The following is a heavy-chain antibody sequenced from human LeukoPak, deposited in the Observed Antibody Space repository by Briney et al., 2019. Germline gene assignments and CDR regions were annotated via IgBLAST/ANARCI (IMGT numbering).Heavy chain of an antibody. V-gene: IGHV4-39*07. CDR2: VYYSGST. CDR1: GGSISSSSYY. D-gene: IGHD2-2*01. Sequence: SETLSLTCTVSGGSISSSSYYWDWIRQPPGKGLEWIATVYYSGSTYYNPSLKSRVTVSLDTSRNQFSLRLSSVTAADTAVYYCARVKRKYQVLKPLHETPSHYFDYWGQGTLVTV. CDR3: ARVKRKYQVLKPLHETPSHYFDY. J-gene: IGHJ4*02.